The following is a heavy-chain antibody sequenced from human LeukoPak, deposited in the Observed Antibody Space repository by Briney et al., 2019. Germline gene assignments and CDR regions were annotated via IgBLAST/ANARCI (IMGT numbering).Heavy chain of an antibody. CDR3: ARVRGKHPGGYEFDY. V-gene: IGHV1-18*01. CDR1: GYTFTSYG. CDR2: ISAYNGNT. D-gene: IGHD5-12*01. Sequence: ASVKVSCKASGYTFTSYGISWVRQALGQGLEWMGWISAYNGNTNYAQKLQGRVTMTTDTSTSTAYIELRSLRSDDTAVYYCARVRGKHPGGYEFDYWGQGTLVTVSS. J-gene: IGHJ4*02.